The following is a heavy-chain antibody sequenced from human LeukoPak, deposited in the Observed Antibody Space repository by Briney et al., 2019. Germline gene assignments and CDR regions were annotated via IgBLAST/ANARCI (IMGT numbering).Heavy chain of an antibody. CDR3: ARVSNSGWVDY. D-gene: IGHD6-19*01. J-gene: IGHJ4*02. CDR2: ISSSSSYI. V-gene: IGHV3-21*01. Sequence: GGSLRLSCAASGFTFSSYSMNWVHQAPGKGLEWVSSISSSSSYIYYADSVKGRFTISRDNAKNSLYLQMNSLRAEDTAVYYCARVSNSGWVDYWGQGTLVTVSS. CDR1: GFTFSSYS.